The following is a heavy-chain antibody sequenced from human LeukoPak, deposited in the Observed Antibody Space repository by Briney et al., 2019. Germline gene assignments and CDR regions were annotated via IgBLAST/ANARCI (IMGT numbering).Heavy chain of an antibody. CDR3: ARGNIYIAAAGD. CDR1: GYTFTSYY. V-gene: IGHV1-46*01. J-gene: IGHJ4*02. Sequence: ASVKVSCKASGYTFTSYYMHWVRQAPGQGLEWMGIINPSGGSTSYAQKFQGRVTMTRDTSTSTAYMELRSLRSDDTAVYYCARGNIYIAAAGDWGQGTLVTVSS. D-gene: IGHD6-13*01. CDR2: INPSGGST.